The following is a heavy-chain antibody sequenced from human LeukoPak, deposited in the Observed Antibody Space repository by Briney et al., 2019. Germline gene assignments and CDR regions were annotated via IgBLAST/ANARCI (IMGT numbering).Heavy chain of an antibody. D-gene: IGHD6-19*01. CDR1: GFTFSSYS. CDR2: NSGGSS. V-gene: IGHV3-23*01. J-gene: IGHJ4*02. Sequence: GGSLRLSGAASGFTFSSYSMNWVRQAPGKGLEWVSSNSGGSSYYADSVKGRFTISRDNSKNTLYLQMNSLRAEDTAVYYCAKDLGSSGWYIDYWGQGTLVTVSS. CDR3: AKDLGSSGWYIDY.